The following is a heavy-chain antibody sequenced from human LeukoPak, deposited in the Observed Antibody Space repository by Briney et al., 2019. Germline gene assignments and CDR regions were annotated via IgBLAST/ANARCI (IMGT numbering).Heavy chain of an antibody. D-gene: IGHD1-1*01. Sequence: GGSLRLSCEASGFTFSSYDMSWVRQAPGKGLEWVSSISGSGGSTYYADSVKGRFTISRDNSKNTLYLQMYSLRAEDTAVYYCAKVEGASKASVYWGQGALVTVSS. CDR1: GFTFSSYD. CDR2: ISGSGGST. V-gene: IGHV3-23*01. J-gene: IGHJ4*02. CDR3: AKVEGASKASVY.